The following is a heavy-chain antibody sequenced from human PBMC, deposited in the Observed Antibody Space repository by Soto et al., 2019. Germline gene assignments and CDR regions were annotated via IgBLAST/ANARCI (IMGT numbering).Heavy chain of an antibody. D-gene: IGHD6-6*01. CDR3: ARERPDGARLDP. V-gene: IGHV4-30-4*01. CDR2: IYHSGST. Sequence: PSETLSLICTVSGGSISSGDYYWSWIRQPPGKGLEWIGYIYHSGSTYYNPSLKSRVTISVNTSKNQFSLKLSSVTAADTAVYYCARERPDGARLDPWGQGTLVTVSS. J-gene: IGHJ5*02. CDR1: GGSISSGDYY.